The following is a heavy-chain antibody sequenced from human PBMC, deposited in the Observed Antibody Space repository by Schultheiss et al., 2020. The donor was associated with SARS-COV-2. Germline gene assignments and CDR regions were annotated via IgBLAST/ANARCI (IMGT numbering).Heavy chain of an antibody. Sequence: GGSLRLSCAASGFTFSSYAMSWVRQAPGKGLEWVSAISGSGGSTYYADSVKGRFTISRDNSKNTLYLQMNSLRAEDTAVYYCARDRLWFGEGLYGMDVWGQGTTVTVSS. CDR1: GFTFSSYA. D-gene: IGHD3-10*01. CDR3: ARDRLWFGEGLYGMDV. CDR2: ISGSGGST. V-gene: IGHV3-23*01. J-gene: IGHJ6*02.